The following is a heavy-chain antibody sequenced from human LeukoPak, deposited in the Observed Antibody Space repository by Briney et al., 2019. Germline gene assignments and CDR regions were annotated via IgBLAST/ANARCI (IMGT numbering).Heavy chain of an antibody. Sequence: SETLSLTCTVSGGSISSSSYYWGWIRQPPGKGLDWIGSIYYRGSTYYNPSLKSRVTISVDTSKNQFSLKLSSVTAADTAVYYCARVWEYTLYYVGSGETFDIWGQGTMVTVSS. V-gene: IGHV4-39*07. CDR2: IYYRGST. CDR1: GGSISSSSYY. D-gene: IGHD3-22*01. CDR3: ARVWEYTLYYVGSGETFDI. J-gene: IGHJ3*02.